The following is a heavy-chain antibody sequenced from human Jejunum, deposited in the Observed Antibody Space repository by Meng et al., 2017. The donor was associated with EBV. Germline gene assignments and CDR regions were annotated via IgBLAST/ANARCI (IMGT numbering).Heavy chain of an antibody. D-gene: IGHD3-16*02. CDR3: ARVAFSYTTRSLDS. J-gene: IGHJ4*02. CDR1: RGSFSGYD. Sequence: QVPLQQWGAGLLKPSETLSLTGAVYRGSFSGYDWSWIRQHPGKGLEWIGEINHSGSTNYNPSLRSRVTISVETSKNQFSLRLNSVTAADTAVYYCARVAFSYTTRSLDSWGQGTLVTVSS. V-gene: IGHV4-34*02. CDR2: INHSGST.